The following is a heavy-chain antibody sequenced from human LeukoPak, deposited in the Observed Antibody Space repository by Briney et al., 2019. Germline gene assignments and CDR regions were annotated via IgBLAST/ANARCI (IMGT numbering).Heavy chain of an antibody. Sequence: GGSLRLSGVASGFTFNSYAMYWVRQAPGKGLEWISGIFGSGGSAHYADSVKGRFTISRDNSKNTVYLQLDSLRVEDTAVYYCGKTTVGYSSGRYPGWPVDYWGQGALVTVSS. D-gene: IGHD2-15*01. J-gene: IGHJ4*02. CDR2: IFGSGGSA. CDR1: GFTFNSYA. CDR3: GKTTVGYSSGRYPGWPVDY. V-gene: IGHV3-23*01.